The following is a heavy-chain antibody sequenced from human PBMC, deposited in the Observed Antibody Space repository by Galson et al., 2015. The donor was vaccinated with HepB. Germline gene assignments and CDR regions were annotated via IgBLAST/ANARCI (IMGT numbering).Heavy chain of an antibody. V-gene: IGHV1-69*13. D-gene: IGHD2-2*01. CDR3: ASFVVVPAAKGGYYMDV. Sequence: SVKVSCKASGGTFSSYAISWVRQAPGQGLEWMGGIIPIFGTANYAQKFQGRVTITADESTSTAYMELSSLRSEDTAVYYCASFVVVPAAKGGYYMDVWGKGTTVTVSS. CDR2: IIPIFGTA. CDR1: GGTFSSYA. J-gene: IGHJ6*03.